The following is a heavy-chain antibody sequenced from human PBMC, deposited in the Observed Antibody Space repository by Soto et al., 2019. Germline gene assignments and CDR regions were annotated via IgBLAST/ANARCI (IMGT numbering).Heavy chain of an antibody. CDR1: EYTFTIYD. V-gene: IGHV1-8*01. J-gene: IGHJ4*02. Sequence: QVQLVQSGAEVKKPGASVKVSCKASEYTFTIYDINWVRQTTGQGLEWMGWMNPNSGNTGYAQKFQGRVTMTSDTSTSTAYMELSSLVSEDTAVYYCAGGQCNYGFDYWGQGTLVTVSS. CDR3: AGGQCNYGFDY. CDR2: MNPNSGNT. D-gene: IGHD4-4*01.